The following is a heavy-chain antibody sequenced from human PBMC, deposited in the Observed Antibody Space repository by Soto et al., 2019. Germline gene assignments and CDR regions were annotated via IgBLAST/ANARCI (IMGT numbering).Heavy chain of an antibody. D-gene: IGHD4-17*01. CDR2: IIPILGIA. CDR1: GGTFSSYT. J-gene: IGHJ4*02. V-gene: IGHV1-69*02. CDR3: ARARGGGDYGVDY. Sequence: QVQLVQSGAEVKKPGSSVKVSCKASGGTFSSYTISWVRQAPGQGLEWMGRIIPILGIANYAQKFQGRVTITANKPTSTAYMERSSLRSEDTAVYYCARARGGGDYGVDYWGQGTLVTVSS.